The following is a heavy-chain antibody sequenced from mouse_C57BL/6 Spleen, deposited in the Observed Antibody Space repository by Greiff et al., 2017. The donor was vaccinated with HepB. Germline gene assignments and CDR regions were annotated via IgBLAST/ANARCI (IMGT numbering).Heavy chain of an antibody. J-gene: IGHJ4*01. V-gene: IGHV1-82*01. CDR2: IYPGDGDT. CDR1: GYAFSSSW. Sequence: QVQLQQSGPELVKPGASVKISCKASGYAFSSSWMNWVKQRPGKGLEWIGRIYPGDGDTNYNGKFKGKATLTADKSSSTAYMQLSSLTSEDSTVYFCAGMIRKAMDYWGQGTSVTVSS. CDR3: AGMIRKAMDY. D-gene: IGHD2-4*01.